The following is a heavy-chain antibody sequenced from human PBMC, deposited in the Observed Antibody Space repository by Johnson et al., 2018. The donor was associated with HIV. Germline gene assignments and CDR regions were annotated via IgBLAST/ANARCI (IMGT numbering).Heavy chain of an antibody. CDR2: INKDGSDT. J-gene: IGHJ3*02. CDR3: ARDPRGEAMALDAFDI. D-gene: IGHD5-18*01. CDR1: GFTLSNYW. Sequence: MLLVESGGGLAQPGGSLRLSCAATGFTLSNYWMHWVRQVPGKGLVWVSRINKDGSDTTYGDTVMGRFTISRDNAKNSLYLQMNSLRAEDTAVYYCARDPRGEAMALDAFDIWGQGTMVTVSS. V-gene: IGHV3-74*01.